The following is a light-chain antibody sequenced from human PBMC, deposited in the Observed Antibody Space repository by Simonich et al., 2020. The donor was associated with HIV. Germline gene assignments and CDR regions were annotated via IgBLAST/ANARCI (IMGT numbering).Light chain of an antibody. V-gene: IGLV2-8*01. CDR2: DVS. CDR1: SSDVGGYNY. Sequence: QSALTQPPSASGSPGQSVTISCTGTSSDVGGYNYVSWYQQHPGNAPKLMIYDVSKQPSGVPNRCSGSKSGNTASLTVSGLQAEDEADYYCSSYAGSNYVVFGGGTKLTVL. J-gene: IGLJ2*01. CDR3: SSYAGSNYVV.